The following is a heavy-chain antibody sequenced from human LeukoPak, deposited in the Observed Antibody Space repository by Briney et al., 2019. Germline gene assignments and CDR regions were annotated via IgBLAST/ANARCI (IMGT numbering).Heavy chain of an antibody. J-gene: IGHJ2*01. Sequence: GGSLRLSCAASGFTLSSFPMSWVRQAPGKGLEWVSAIVGSGASTYYADSVKGRFTISRDNSKNTLHLQMNSLRAEDTAIYHCAKVRVVGDYNWFFDLWGRGTLVTVSS. D-gene: IGHD4-17*01. V-gene: IGHV3-23*01. CDR1: GFTLSSFP. CDR2: IVGSGAST. CDR3: AKVRVVGDYNWFFDL.